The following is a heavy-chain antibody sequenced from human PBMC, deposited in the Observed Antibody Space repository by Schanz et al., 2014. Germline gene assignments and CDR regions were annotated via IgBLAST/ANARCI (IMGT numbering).Heavy chain of an antibody. V-gene: IGHV3-33*01. CDR3: ARGIITMVRGGDVGAFEI. CDR2: ISYDGSSK. J-gene: IGHJ3*02. CDR1: GFTFRSYG. Sequence: QVQLVESGGGVVQPGRSLRLSCAASGFTFRSYGMHWVRQAPGKGLEWVALISYDGSSKNHADSVQGRFTISRDNSKNALYLQMDSLRAEDTAVYYCARGIITMVRGGDVGAFEIWGQGTMVTVSP. D-gene: IGHD3-10*01.